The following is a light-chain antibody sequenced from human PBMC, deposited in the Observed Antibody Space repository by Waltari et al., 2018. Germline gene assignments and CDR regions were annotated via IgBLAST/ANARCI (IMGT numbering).Light chain of an antibody. CDR2: ETS. CDR1: QTLSSTY. CDR3: HQYGNSAPFT. J-gene: IGKJ3*01. Sequence: EIVLTQSPGTLSLSPGERATLSCRASQTLSSTYLAWYQQKPGQAPRLLIYETSTRATGIPDRFSGSGSGTDVTLTISRLEPEDLAVYYCHQYGNSAPFTFGPGTKVDIK. V-gene: IGKV3-20*01.